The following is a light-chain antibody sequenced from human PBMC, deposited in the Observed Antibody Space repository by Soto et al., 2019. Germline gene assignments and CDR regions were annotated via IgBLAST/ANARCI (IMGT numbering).Light chain of an antibody. J-gene: IGKJ1*01. Sequence: EIVITQSPAPLSGASVGRATLSCRASQSVSSNLAWYQQKPGQAPRLLIYGASTRATGIPARFSGSGSGTEFTLTISSLQSEDFAVYYCQQYNNWPRTFGQGTKVDIK. CDR1: QSVSSN. V-gene: IGKV3-15*01. CDR2: GAS. CDR3: QQYNNWPRT.